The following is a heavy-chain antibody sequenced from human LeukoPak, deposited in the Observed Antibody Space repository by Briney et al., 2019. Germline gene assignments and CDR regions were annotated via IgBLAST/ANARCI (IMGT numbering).Heavy chain of an antibody. V-gene: IGHV5-51*01. J-gene: IGHJ4*02. D-gene: IGHD3-9*01. Sequence: GESLKISCKGSGYSFTSYWIGWVRQMSGKGLEWMGVIYPGDSDTRYSPSFQGQVTISVDESTSTAYLQWNSLRASDTAMYYCARGPHYDFLTGYYSSHFDYWGQGTLVSVSS. CDR1: GYSFTSYW. CDR3: ARGPHYDFLTGYYSSHFDY. CDR2: IYPGDSDT.